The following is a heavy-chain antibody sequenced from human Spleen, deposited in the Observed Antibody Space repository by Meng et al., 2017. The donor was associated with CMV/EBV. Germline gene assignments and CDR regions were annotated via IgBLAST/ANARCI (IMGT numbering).Heavy chain of an antibody. V-gene: IGHV1-18*01. CDR3: ARGQGYY. CDR2: IATHSGDT. J-gene: IGHJ4*02. D-gene: IGHD2-15*01. CDR1: CYTFTSYS. Sequence: SVKVSCKASCYTFTSYSISWVRQAPGQGLEWLGWIATHSGDTNYVQKIQGRVTMTIDTSTTTAYMELRSLRSDDTAVYYCARGQGYYWGQGTLVTVSS.